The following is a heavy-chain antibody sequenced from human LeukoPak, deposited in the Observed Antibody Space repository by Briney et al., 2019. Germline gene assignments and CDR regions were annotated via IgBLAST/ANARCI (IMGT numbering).Heavy chain of an antibody. CDR1: GFTFSSYS. D-gene: IGHD4-17*01. Sequence: GGSLRLSCAASGFTFSSYSMNWVRQAPGKGLEWVSYISSSSSTIYYADSVKGRFTIIRDNAKNSLYLQMNSLRAEDTAVYYCASTTVTTKIVGFDYWGQGTLVTVSS. J-gene: IGHJ4*02. CDR2: ISSSSSTI. CDR3: ASTTVTTKIVGFDY. V-gene: IGHV3-48*01.